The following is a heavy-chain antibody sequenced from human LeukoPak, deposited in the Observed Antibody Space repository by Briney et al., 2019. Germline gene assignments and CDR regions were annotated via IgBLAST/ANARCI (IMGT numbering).Heavy chain of an antibody. Sequence: GGSLRLSCAASGFTFSSYGMHWVRQAPGKGLEWVAFIRYDGSNKYYADSVKGRFTISRDNSKNTLYLQMNSLRAEDTAVYYCAKDLGRGSSWYPSYYFDYWGQGTLVTVPS. CDR3: AKDLGRGSSWYPSYYFDY. CDR2: IRYDGSNK. D-gene: IGHD6-13*01. CDR1: GFTFSSYG. J-gene: IGHJ4*02. V-gene: IGHV3-30*02.